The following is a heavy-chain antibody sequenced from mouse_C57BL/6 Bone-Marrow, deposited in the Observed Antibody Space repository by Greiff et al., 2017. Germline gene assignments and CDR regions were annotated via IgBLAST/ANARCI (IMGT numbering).Heavy chain of an antibody. J-gene: IGHJ2*01. CDR1: GFTFSSYG. V-gene: IGHV5-6*02. Sequence: EVMLVESGGDLVKPGGSLKLSCAASGFTFSSYGMSWVRQTPDKRLEWVATISSGGSYTYYPDSVKGRFTISRDNAKNTLYLQMSSLKSEDTAMDYCASAPYYGSRGDYWGQGTTLTVSS. CDR2: ISSGGSYT. D-gene: IGHD1-1*01. CDR3: ASAPYYGSRGDY.